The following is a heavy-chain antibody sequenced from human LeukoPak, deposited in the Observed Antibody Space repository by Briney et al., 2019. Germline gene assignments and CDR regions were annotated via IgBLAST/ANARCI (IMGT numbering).Heavy chain of an antibody. D-gene: IGHD2-15*01. CDR3: ARFCSGGGCYHNWFDP. CDR2: ISVYNGHT. CDR1: GYTFTSYG. Sequence: GASVKVSCKASGYTFTSYGISWVRQAPGQRLEWMGWISVYNGHTNYAQKLQDRVTMTTDTATNTAYMELRSLRSDDTAVYHCARFCSGGGCYHNWFDPWGQGTLVTVPS. V-gene: IGHV1-18*01. J-gene: IGHJ5*02.